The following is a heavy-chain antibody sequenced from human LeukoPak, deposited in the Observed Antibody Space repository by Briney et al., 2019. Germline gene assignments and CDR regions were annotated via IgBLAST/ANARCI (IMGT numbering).Heavy chain of an antibody. CDR1: GFTFSGYA. J-gene: IGHJ4*02. Sequence: GGSLRLSCAASGFTFSGYAMTWVRQAPGKGLEWVSAISVSGSFTYYADSVKGRFTISRDNSKNTLYLQMNSLRAADTAVYYCAKDPLRFGSGSMRKDYWGQGTLVTVSS. CDR2: ISVSGSFT. D-gene: IGHD3-10*01. CDR3: AKDPLRFGSGSMRKDY. V-gene: IGHV3-23*01.